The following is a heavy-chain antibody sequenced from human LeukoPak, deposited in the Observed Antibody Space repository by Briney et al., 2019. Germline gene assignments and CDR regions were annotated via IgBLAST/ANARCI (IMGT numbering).Heavy chain of an antibody. Sequence: GGSLRLSCGASGFTFSNYWMSWVRQAPGKGLEWVINISQDGSGKNYADSVEGRFTISRDNAKNSLYLQMNSLRAEDTAVYYCARDSLETSSGWFDPWGQGTLVTVSS. CDR1: GFTFSNYW. CDR3: ARDSLETSSGWFDP. J-gene: IGHJ5*02. D-gene: IGHD6-19*01. V-gene: IGHV3-7*01. CDR2: ISQDGSGK.